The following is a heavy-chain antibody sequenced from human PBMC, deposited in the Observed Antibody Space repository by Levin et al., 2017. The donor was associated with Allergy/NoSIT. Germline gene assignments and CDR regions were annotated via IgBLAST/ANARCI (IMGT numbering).Heavy chain of an antibody. CDR1: GFTFSSYG. Sequence: GGSLRLSCAASGFTFSSYGMHWVRQAPGKGLEWVAVISYDGSNKYYADSVKGRFTISRDNSKNTLYLQMNSLRAEDTAVYYCAKDLGSTSSALDYWGQGTLVTVSS. D-gene: IGHD2-2*01. CDR3: AKDLGSTSSALDY. J-gene: IGHJ4*02. V-gene: IGHV3-30*18. CDR2: ISYDGSNK.